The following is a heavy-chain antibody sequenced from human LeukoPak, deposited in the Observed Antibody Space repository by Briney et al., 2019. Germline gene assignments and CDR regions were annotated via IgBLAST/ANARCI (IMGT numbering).Heavy chain of an antibody. Sequence: PGGSLRLSCAASGFTFSTSAMNWVRQVPGKGLEWVSSINSYSSHIYYAASVRGRFTVSRDNARNSVFLQMNSLTAEDTAVYYCARDPERYLRTGKFDCWGQGTLVTVSS. CDR1: GFTFSTSA. CDR3: ARDPERYLRTGKFDC. J-gene: IGHJ4*02. CDR2: INSYSSHI. V-gene: IGHV3-21*01. D-gene: IGHD5/OR15-5a*01.